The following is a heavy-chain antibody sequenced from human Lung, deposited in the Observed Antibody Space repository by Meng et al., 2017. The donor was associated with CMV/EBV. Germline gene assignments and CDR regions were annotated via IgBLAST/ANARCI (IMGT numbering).Heavy chain of an antibody. CDR3: TRKLLSYYYYCMDV. CDR1: GFTFGDYA. D-gene: IGHD2-2*01. Sequence: GESXKISCTASGFTFGDYAMSWVRQAPGKGLEWVGFIRSKAYGGTTEYAASVKGRFTISRDDSKSIAYLQMNSLKTEDTAVYYCTRKLLSYYYYCMDVWGQGTTVTVSS. V-gene: IGHV3-49*04. CDR2: IRSKAYGGTT. J-gene: IGHJ6*02.